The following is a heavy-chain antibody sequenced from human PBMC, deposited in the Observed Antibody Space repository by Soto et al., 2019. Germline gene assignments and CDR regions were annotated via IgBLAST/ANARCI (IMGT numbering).Heavy chain of an antibody. V-gene: IGHV4-39*01. Sequence: SETLSLTCTVSGSSISSSSYYWGWIRQPPGKGLEWIGSIYYSGSTYYNPSLKSRVTISVDTSKNQFSLKLSSVTAADTAVYYCARAGITIFGVVITNWFDPWGQGTLVTVSS. CDR1: GSSISSSSYY. J-gene: IGHJ5*02. CDR2: IYYSGST. D-gene: IGHD3-3*01. CDR3: ARAGITIFGVVITNWFDP.